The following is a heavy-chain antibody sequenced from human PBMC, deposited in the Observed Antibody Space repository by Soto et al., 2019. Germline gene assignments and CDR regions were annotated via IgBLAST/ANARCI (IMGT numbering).Heavy chain of an antibody. CDR3: ARLVVVASVANA. D-gene: IGHD2-15*01. J-gene: IGHJ5*02. V-gene: IGHV4-39*02. CDR1: GGYISFNSYY. CDR2: IFYTGTT. Sequence: SETLSLTCSVSGGYISFNSYYWGSLRQPPGKGPEWVGGIFYTGTTYYSPSLKDRVTISVDTSKNSFSLNLTSVTAADTAVYFCARLVVVASVANAWGQGTLVTVSS.